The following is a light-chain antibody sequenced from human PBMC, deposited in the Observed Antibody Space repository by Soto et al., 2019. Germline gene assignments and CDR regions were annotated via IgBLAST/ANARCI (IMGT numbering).Light chain of an antibody. CDR1: SSDIGDYNF. Sequence: QSALTQPASVSGSPAQSITISCTGTSSDIGDYNFVSWYQQRPDRAPKLIIFEVSYRPSGVSHRFSGSKSGNTASLTISGLQAEDEGDYYCWSYTTSDMWVFGGGTQLTVL. J-gene: IGLJ3*02. V-gene: IGLV2-14*01. CDR2: EVS. CDR3: WSYTTSDMWV.